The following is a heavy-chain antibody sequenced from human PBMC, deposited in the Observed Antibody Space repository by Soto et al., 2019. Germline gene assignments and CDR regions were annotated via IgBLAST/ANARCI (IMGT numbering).Heavy chain of an antibody. CDR3: VMVDNYVTPTPQDV. CDR1: GYIFVNYA. Sequence: QVQLVQSGDEVKKPGASVKVSCKASGYIFVNYAIALVRQAPGQELEWMGWISPYTGNTHSASQAKGRLTMTTDTSTSTAYMDLVRLTSDDTAVYYCVMVDNYVTPTPQDVWGQGTTVTVSS. J-gene: IGHJ6*02. D-gene: IGHD3-16*01. CDR2: ISPYTGNT. V-gene: IGHV1-18*01.